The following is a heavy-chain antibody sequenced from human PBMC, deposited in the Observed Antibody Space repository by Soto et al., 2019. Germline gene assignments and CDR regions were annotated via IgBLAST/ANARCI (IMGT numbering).Heavy chain of an antibody. CDR1: GYTFTNFC. V-gene: IGHV1-18*04. J-gene: IGHJ4*02. CDR2: ITPYNGNA. CDR3: ARARMFSGAHHDY. D-gene: IGHD1-26*01. Sequence: QVHLVQSGAVVENPGASVKVSCKASGYTFTNFCINWVRQAPGQGLEWMGWITPYNGNANYPQKHQDRLTITTETSTNTAYLELRSLTSDNTAVYCGARARMFSGAHHDYWGQGTRVTVSS.